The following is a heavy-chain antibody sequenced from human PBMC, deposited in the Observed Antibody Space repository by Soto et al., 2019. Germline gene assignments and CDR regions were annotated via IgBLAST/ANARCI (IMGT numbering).Heavy chain of an antibody. D-gene: IGHD6-13*01. Sequence: QAAGSLRLSCAASGFTFGSYSMNWVRQAPGKGLEWVSYISSSSSTIYYADSVRGRFTISRDNAKNSLYLQMNSLRAEDTALYYCARDTGTGHWGQGTLVTVSS. V-gene: IGHV3-48*01. J-gene: IGHJ4*02. CDR3: ARDTGTGH. CDR2: ISSSSSTI. CDR1: GFTFGSYS.